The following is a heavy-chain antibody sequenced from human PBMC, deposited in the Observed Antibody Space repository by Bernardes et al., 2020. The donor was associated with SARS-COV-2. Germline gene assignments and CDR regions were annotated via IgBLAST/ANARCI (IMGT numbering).Heavy chain of an antibody. J-gene: IGHJ6*02. CDR1: GFTFSIYA. Sequence: GGSLRLSCAASGFTFSIYAMSWVRQAPGKGLEWVSAISGRGGSTCYADSVRGRFTISRDNSKNTLYMQMNSLRAEDTAVYYCAKVIAAAGKGGVFDYYYGMDVWGQGIAVTGSS. CDR2: ISGRGGST. D-gene: IGHD6-13*01. CDR3: AKVIAAAGKGGVFDYYYGMDV. V-gene: IGHV3-23*01.